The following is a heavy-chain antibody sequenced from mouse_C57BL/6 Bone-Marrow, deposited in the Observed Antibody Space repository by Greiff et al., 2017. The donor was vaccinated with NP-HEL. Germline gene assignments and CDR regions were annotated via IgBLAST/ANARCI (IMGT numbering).Heavy chain of an antibody. CDR3: ARGDYDVEYYFGY. CDR2: IDPSDSYT. J-gene: IGHJ2*01. CDR1: GYTFTSYW. Sequence: QVQLQQPGAELVMPGASVKLSCKASGYTFTSYWMHWVKQRPGQGLEWIGEIDPSDSYTNYNQKFKGKSTLTVDQSSSTAYMQLSSLTSEDSAVYYCARGDYDVEYYFGYWGQGTTLTVSS. D-gene: IGHD2-4*01. V-gene: IGHV1-69*01.